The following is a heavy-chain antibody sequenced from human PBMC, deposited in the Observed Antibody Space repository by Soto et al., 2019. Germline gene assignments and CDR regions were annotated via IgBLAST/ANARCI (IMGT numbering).Heavy chain of an antibody. CDR2: IEYSGST. CDR1: GGSISSYY. J-gene: IGHJ6*02. Sequence: QVQLQESGPGLVKPSETLSLTCTVSGGSISSYYWSWIRQPPGKGLEWIGYIEYSGSTNYNPSLKSRVTISVDTAKNQFSRKLSSVTAADTAVYYCARFDWLRYGMDVWGQGTTVTVSS. D-gene: IGHD3-9*01. CDR3: ARFDWLRYGMDV. V-gene: IGHV4-59*08.